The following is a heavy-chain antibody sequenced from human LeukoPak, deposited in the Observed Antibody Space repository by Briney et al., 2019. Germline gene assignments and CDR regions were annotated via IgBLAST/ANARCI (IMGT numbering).Heavy chain of an antibody. J-gene: IGHJ6*03. CDR3: ARGLRGVRGARGYYYYMYV. Sequence: ASVKVSCKASGYTFTSYDINWVRQATGPGLEWMGWMTLNSGNTGYAQKFQGRVTITRNTSISTAYRELSSRKSEDTAVYYCARGLRGVRGARGYYYYMYVWGKGTTVTVSS. D-gene: IGHD3-10*01. CDR1: GYTFTSYD. V-gene: IGHV1-8*03. CDR2: MTLNSGNT.